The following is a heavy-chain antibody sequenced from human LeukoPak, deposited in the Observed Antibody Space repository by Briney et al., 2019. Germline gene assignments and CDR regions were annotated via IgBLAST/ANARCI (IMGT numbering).Heavy chain of an antibody. CDR2: ISWNSGSI. CDR1: GFTFDDYA. Sequence: GGSLRPSCAASGFTFDDYAMHWVRQAPGKGLEWVSGISWNSGSIGYADSVKGRFTISRDNAKNSLYLQMNSLRAEDTALYYCAKAHGSGFDYWGQGTLVTVSS. CDR3: AKAHGSGFDY. D-gene: IGHD6-19*01. J-gene: IGHJ4*02. V-gene: IGHV3-9*01.